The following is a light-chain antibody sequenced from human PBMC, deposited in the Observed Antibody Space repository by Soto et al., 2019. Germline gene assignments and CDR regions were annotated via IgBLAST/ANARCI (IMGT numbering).Light chain of an antibody. CDR3: SSYTTSTTPPYV. Sequence: QSALTQPASVSGSPGQSITISCTGTSSDVGGYNSVSWYQQLPGKAPKLMIYGVSSRPSGVSNRFSGSKSGNTASLTISGLQTEDEADYYCSSYTTSTTPPYVFGRGTKLTVL. J-gene: IGLJ1*01. CDR1: SSDVGGYNS. CDR2: GVS. V-gene: IGLV2-14*01.